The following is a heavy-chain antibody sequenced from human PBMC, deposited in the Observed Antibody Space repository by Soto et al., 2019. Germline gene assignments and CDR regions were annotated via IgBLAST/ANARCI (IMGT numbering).Heavy chain of an antibody. V-gene: IGHV3-30*18. CDR3: AKEGKVTTAVEYYYSDMDV. D-gene: IGHD1-1*01. CDR2: ISYDGSKK. Sequence: GSLRLSWEVSGLSLSTYDMAWVRQAPGRGLEWVAIISYDGSKKYYAESGKGRFSISRDNSKNTLYLQMNSPRAEDTAVYYCAKEGKVTTAVEYYYSDMDVWGQGTTVTVSS. J-gene: IGHJ6*02. CDR1: GLSLSTYD.